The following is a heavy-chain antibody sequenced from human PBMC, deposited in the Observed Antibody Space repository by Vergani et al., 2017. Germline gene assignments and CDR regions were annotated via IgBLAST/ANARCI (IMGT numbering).Heavy chain of an antibody. J-gene: IGHJ6*03. CDR1: GYTFTDYF. CDR3: ARGQEGSSWYINYYYYYMDV. CDR2: INPNSGGT. D-gene: IGHD6-13*01. V-gene: IGHV1-2*02. Sequence: QVQLVQSGAEVKKPGASVKVSCKASGYTFTDYFMHWVRQAPGQGLEWMGWINPNSGGTNYAQKFQGRVTMTRDTSISTAYMELSNLRSDDTAVYYCARGQEGSSWYINYYYYYMDVWGKGTTVTVSS.